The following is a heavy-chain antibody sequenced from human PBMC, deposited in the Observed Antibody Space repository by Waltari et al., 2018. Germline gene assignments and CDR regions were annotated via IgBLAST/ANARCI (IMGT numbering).Heavy chain of an antibody. CDR2: IYHSGST. CDR1: GYSISSGYY. V-gene: IGHV4-38-2*01. J-gene: IGHJ4*02. Sequence: QVQLQESGPGLVKPSETLSLTCAVSGYSISSGYYWGWIRQPPGKGLEWIGSIYHSGSTYYNPSLKSRVTISVDTSKNQFSLKLSSVTAADTAVYYCARGGRDKVVPAVISPDYDFWSGYYIDYWGQGTLVTVSS. D-gene: IGHD3-3*01. CDR3: ARGGRDKVVPAVISPDYDFWSGYYIDY.